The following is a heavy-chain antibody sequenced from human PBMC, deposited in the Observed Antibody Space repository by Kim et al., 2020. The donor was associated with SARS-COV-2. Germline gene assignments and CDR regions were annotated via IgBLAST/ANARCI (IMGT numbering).Heavy chain of an antibody. V-gene: IGHV4-59*09. D-gene: IGHD2-2*02. J-gene: IGHJ4*02. CDR3: ARGGQYTTTFDS. Sequence: TLYNPSVTSRITISVDTSKNQFFLNLNSVTTADTAIYYCARGGQYTTTFDSWGQGTLVTVSS. CDR2: T.